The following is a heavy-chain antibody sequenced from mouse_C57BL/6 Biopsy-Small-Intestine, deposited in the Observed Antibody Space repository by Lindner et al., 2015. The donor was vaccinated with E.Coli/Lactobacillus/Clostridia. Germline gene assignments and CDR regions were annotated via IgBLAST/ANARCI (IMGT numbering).Heavy chain of an antibody. CDR2: VYPGGVYT. CDR3: ARRGTSQTFFDY. V-gene: IGHV1-9*01. D-gene: IGHD3-2*02. Sequence: VQLQESGAELMKPGASVKLSCKATGYTLTDYWIERVKQRPGHGLEWIGDVYPGGVYTNHNEKFKGKALLTADTSSSTVYMQFSSVSSEDSAIYYCARRGTSQTFFDYWGQGTLSQSP. CDR1: GYTLTDYW. J-gene: IGHJ2*01.